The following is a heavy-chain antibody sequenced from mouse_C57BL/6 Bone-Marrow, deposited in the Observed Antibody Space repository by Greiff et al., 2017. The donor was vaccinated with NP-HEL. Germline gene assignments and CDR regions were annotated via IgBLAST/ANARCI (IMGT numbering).Heavy chain of an antibody. CDR3: ASLGGSPWYFDV. J-gene: IGHJ1*03. Sequence: EVKLQESGPGLVKPSQSLSLTFSVTGYSITSGYYWNWIRQFPGNKLACIFYIRYDGSNNYHPSLKNRISITRDTSKNQFFLKLNSVTTEDTATYYCASLGGSPWYFDVWGTGTTVTVSS. D-gene: IGHD4-1*01. V-gene: IGHV3-6*01. CDR2: IRYDGSN. CDR1: GYSITSGYY.